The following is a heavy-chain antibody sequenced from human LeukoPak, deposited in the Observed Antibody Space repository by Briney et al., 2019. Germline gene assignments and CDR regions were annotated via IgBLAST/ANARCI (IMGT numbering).Heavy chain of an antibody. CDR1: GFSFSTYS. CDR3: AREGRGDSYGFPFDF. Sequence: GGSLRLSCAASGFSFSTYSINWVRQAPGKGLEWVSGITSSSSYRYYVDSVKGRFTISRDNAKNSLYLQMNSLRAEDTAVYYCAREGRGDSYGFPFDFWGQGTLVTVSS. D-gene: IGHD5-18*01. J-gene: IGHJ4*02. CDR2: ITSSSSYR. V-gene: IGHV3-21*01.